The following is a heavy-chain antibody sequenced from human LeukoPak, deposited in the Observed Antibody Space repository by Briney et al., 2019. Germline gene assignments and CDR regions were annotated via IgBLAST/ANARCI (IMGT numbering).Heavy chain of an antibody. CDR3: AILPARDTYYYDSSGYYRPGVH. V-gene: IGHV4-39*07. CDR1: GGAISSSHYY. Sequence: SEALSLNCTVSGGAISSSHYYWGWIRQPPGKGLEWIGRIYYSGSTSYNSSLKSRVTISVDTSKNQFSLKLISVTAADTAVYYCAILPARDTYYYDSSGYYRPGVHWGQGTLVTVSS. J-gene: IGHJ4*02. CDR2: IYYSGST. D-gene: IGHD3-22*01.